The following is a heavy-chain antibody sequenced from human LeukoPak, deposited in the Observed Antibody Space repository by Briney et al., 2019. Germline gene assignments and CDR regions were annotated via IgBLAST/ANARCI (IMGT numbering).Heavy chain of an antibody. Sequence: PGGSLRLSCAASGFTFSSYEMNWVRQAPGKGLEWVSYISSRGSAIYYADSVKGRFTISRDNSKNTLYLQMNSLRAEDPTVYYCARDTDYYDSSGYYDYWGQGTLVTVSS. CDR1: GFTFSSYE. CDR2: ISSRGSAI. V-gene: IGHV3-48*03. D-gene: IGHD3-22*01. J-gene: IGHJ4*02. CDR3: ARDTDYYDSSGYYDY.